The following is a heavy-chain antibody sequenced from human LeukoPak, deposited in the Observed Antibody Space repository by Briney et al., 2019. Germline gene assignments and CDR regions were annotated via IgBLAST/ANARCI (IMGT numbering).Heavy chain of an antibody. D-gene: IGHD5-18*01. J-gene: IGHJ6*03. CDR1: GGSINSYY. Sequence: PSETLPLTCTVSGGSINSYYWSWIRQPPGKGLEWIGYIYYSGSTNYNPSLKSRVTISLDTSKNQFSLKLSSVTAADTAVYYCARTTEGGYTYDYFYYYYMDVWGKGTTVTISS. CDR2: IYYSGST. CDR3: ARTTEGGYTYDYFYYYYMDV. V-gene: IGHV4-59*01.